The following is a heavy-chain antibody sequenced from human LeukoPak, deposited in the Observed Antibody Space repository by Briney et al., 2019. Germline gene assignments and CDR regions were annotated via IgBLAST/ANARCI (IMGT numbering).Heavy chain of an antibody. Sequence: GESLKISCKGSGYSFTSYWIGWVRQMPGKGLEGMGILYSGDYDTRYSPSFQGQVTMSTYKSISTAYLQWSSLKASDTAMYYCARVRSWELSYYFDYWGQGTLVTVSS. CDR3: ARVRSWELSYYFDY. J-gene: IGHJ4*02. V-gene: IGHV5-51*01. D-gene: IGHD3-16*02. CDR1: GYSFTSYW. CDR2: LYSGDYDT.